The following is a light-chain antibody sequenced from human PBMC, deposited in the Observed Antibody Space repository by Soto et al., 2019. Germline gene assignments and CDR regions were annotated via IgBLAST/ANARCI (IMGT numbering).Light chain of an antibody. CDR1: QSGSSYY. J-gene: IGKJ2*01. CDR3: QQSGT. V-gene: IGKV3-20*01. Sequence: EIVLTQSPGTLSLSPGERATLSCRASQSGSSYYLDWYQQKPGQAPRLLIYGASSRARGIPDRVSGSGSGTDFTLTISRLEPEDFAVYYCQQSGTFGQGTKLEIK. CDR2: GAS.